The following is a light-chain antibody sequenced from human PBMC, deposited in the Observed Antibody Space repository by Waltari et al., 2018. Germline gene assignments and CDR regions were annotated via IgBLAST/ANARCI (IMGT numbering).Light chain of an antibody. CDR3: QQYINWPSFT. CDR1: QSVSSN. Sequence: EIVMTQSPATLSVSPGERVTLSCWASQSVSSNLAWYQQKPGQGPSLPTYDAYTRAPGIPARFSGSGSGTEFTLTISSLTSEDFAIYYCQQYINWPSFTFGPGTKVDIK. CDR2: DAY. V-gene: IGKV3D-15*01. J-gene: IGKJ3*01.